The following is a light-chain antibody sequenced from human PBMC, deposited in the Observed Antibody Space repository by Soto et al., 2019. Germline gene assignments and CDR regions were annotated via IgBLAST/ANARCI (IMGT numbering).Light chain of an antibody. Sequence: ETVMTQSPATLSVSPWEGATLSCRASQTINNNLAWYQQKPGQAPRLLIYGASRRATGVPARFSGSGSGTEFTLTISSLQSEDFAVYYCQHYNNGPRFGQGTKVDIK. CDR2: GAS. CDR1: QTINNN. V-gene: IGKV3-15*01. CDR3: QHYNNGPR. J-gene: IGKJ1*01.